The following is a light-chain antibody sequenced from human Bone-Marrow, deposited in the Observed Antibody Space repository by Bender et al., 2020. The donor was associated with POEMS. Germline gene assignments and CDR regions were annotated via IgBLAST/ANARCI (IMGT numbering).Light chain of an antibody. J-gene: IGLJ3*02. CDR3: AVWDDSINGWV. CDR2: SSH. Sequence: QSVLTHPPSASGTPGQRVTISCSGGSSNIGAHAVNWYQHLPGTAPKLLIYSSHRRPSEVPDRFSGARSGTSASLAISGLQSEDEADYYCAVWDDSINGWVFGGGTKLTVL. CDR1: SSNIGAHA. V-gene: IGLV1-44*01.